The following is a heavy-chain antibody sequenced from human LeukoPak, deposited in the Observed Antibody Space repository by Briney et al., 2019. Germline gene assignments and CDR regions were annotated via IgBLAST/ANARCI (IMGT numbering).Heavy chain of an antibody. Sequence: GGSLRLSCAASGFIFSSYWMYWVRQAPGKGLEWVAVISNDGSNKYYADSVKGRFTISRDNSKNTLYLQMNSLRAEDTAVYYCAKGRGAFDIWGQGTMVTVSS. J-gene: IGHJ3*02. D-gene: IGHD3-10*01. CDR1: GFIFSSYW. CDR2: ISNDGSNK. V-gene: IGHV3-30*18. CDR3: AKGRGAFDI.